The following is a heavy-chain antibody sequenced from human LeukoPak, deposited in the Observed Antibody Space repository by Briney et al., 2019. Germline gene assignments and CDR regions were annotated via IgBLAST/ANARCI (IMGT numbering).Heavy chain of an antibody. J-gene: IGHJ3*02. CDR3: ARVGWSYYEGGAFYI. CDR1: GFTIDDYG. V-gene: IGHV3-20*04. CDR2: INWNGGST. Sequence: GGSLRLSSAASGFTIDDYGMSWVPQALRKGPEWVSGINWNGGSTDYANSVKGRFTISTDNAKNSLYLQITTLRAEATAFYSRARVGWSYYEGGAFYIWGQGTMDTVSS. D-gene: IGHD1-26*01.